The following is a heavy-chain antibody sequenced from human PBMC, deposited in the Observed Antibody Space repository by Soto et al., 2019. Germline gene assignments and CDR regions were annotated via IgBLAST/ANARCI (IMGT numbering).Heavy chain of an antibody. Sequence: GESLKISCKGSGYTFTDYWIGWVRQLPGKGLEWMGIIYPGDSDTRYSPSFQGHVTITVDKSTSTAYLQWNTLKASDTAMYYCARRRSNFRCYYYALDVWGQGTTVTVSS. D-gene: IGHD4-4*01. V-gene: IGHV5-51*01. CDR1: GYTFTDYW. CDR3: ARRRSNFRCYYYALDV. CDR2: IYPGDSDT. J-gene: IGHJ6*02.